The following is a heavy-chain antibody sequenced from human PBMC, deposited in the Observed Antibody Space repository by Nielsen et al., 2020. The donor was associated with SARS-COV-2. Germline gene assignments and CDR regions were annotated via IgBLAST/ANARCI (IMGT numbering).Heavy chain of an antibody. D-gene: IGHD4-17*01. CDR3: ARAATVTTLPA. CDR2: IWYDGSNK. V-gene: IGHV3-33*01. CDR1: GFTFSSYG. J-gene: IGHJ5*02. Sequence: GGSLRLSCAASGFTFSSYGMHWVRQAPGKGLEWVAVIWYDGSNKYYADSVKGRFTISRDNSKNMLYLQMNSLRVDDTAVYYCARAATVTTLPAWGQGTLVTVSS.